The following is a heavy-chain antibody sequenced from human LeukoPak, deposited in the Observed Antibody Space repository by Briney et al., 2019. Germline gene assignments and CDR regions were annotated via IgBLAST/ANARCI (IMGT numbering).Heavy chain of an antibody. J-gene: IGHJ5*02. CDR1: GYSINSDYY. V-gene: IGHV4-38-2*02. CDR3: ARGAPYYDFWSGYYRGIFGFDP. Sequence: PSETLSLTCSVSGYSINSDYYWGWIRQPPGKGLEWIGSMFHLGTTYSNPSLKSRVTISVDTSKNQFSLRLSSVTAADTAVYYCARGAPYYDFWSGYYRGIFGFDPWGQGTLVTVSS. CDR2: MFHLGTT. D-gene: IGHD3-3*01.